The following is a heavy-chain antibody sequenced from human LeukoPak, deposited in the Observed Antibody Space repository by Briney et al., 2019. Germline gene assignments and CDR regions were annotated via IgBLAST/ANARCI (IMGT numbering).Heavy chain of an antibody. Sequence: GGSLRLSCAASGFTFSSYEMNWVRQAPGKGLEWVSYISSSGSTIYYADSVKGRFTISRDNSKNTLYLQMDSLRAEDTALYYCAKEIRDYEILTGSGGVHYWGQGILVTVSS. CDR3: AKEIRDYEILTGSGGVHY. CDR2: ISSSGSTI. V-gene: IGHV3-48*03. CDR1: GFTFSSYE. D-gene: IGHD3-9*01. J-gene: IGHJ4*02.